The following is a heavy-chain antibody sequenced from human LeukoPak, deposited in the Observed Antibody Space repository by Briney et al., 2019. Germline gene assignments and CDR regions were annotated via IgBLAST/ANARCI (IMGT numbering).Heavy chain of an antibody. Sequence: GGTLRLSCAASGFTYSSCGMHWVRQAPGKGLEWVAFIRYDGSNKYYADSVKGRFTISRDNSKNTLYLQMNSLRAEDTAVYYCAKAHSGSYPTFDYWGQGTLVTVSS. J-gene: IGHJ4*02. V-gene: IGHV3-30*02. CDR1: GFTYSSCG. CDR2: IRYDGSNK. CDR3: AKAHSGSYPTFDY. D-gene: IGHD1-26*01.